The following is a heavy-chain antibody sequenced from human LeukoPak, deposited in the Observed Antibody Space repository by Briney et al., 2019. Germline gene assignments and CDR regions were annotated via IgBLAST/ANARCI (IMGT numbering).Heavy chain of an antibody. D-gene: IGHD1-26*01. Sequence: SETLSLTCTVSGGSISSYYWSWIRQPPGKGLEWIGYIYYSGSTYYNPSLKSRVTISVDTSKNQFSLKLSSVTAADTAVYYCASRGYSGSEGVDYWGQGTLVTVSS. V-gene: IGHV4-59*06. J-gene: IGHJ4*02. CDR1: GGSISSYY. CDR2: IYYSGST. CDR3: ASRGYSGSEGVDY.